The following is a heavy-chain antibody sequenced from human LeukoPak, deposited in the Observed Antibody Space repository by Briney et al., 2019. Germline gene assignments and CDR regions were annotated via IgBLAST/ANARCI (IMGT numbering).Heavy chain of an antibody. Sequence: ASVKVSCKASGYTFTSYGISWVRQAPGQGLEWMGWISAYNGNTNYAQKFQGRVTMTRDTSISTAYMELSRLRSDDTAVYYCARDRITMVRGAPGPYNWFDPWGQGTLVTVSS. V-gene: IGHV1-18*01. J-gene: IGHJ5*02. CDR1: GYTFTSYG. D-gene: IGHD3-10*01. CDR2: ISAYNGNT. CDR3: ARDRITMVRGAPGPYNWFDP.